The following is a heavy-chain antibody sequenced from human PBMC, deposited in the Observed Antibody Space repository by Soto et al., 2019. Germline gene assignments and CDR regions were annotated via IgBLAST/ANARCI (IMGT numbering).Heavy chain of an antibody. CDR1: GYTFTGYY. V-gene: IGHV1-2*04. J-gene: IGHJ6*02. CDR3: ARDRAIFWSGYYGMDV. D-gene: IGHD3-3*01. Sequence: GASVKVSCKASGYTFTGYYMHWVRQAPGQGLEWMGWINPNSGGTNYAQKFQGWVTMTRDTSISTAYMELSRLRSDDTAVYYCARDRAIFWSGYYGMDVWGQGTTVTVSS. CDR2: INPNSGGT.